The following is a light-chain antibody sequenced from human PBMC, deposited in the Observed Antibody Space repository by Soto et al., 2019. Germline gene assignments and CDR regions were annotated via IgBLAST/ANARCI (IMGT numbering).Light chain of an antibody. CDR2: RTS. CDR3: QQYNNWPRAT. J-gene: IGKJ4*01. Sequence: ETVMTQSPATLSASPGETVTLSCRASQSINNNLVWYQQKPGQAPRLIIFRTSARATGVPARFSGGGSETDFNLTISSLQAEDFAVYYCQQYNNWPRATFGGGTKVEIK. V-gene: IGKV3-15*01. CDR1: QSINNN.